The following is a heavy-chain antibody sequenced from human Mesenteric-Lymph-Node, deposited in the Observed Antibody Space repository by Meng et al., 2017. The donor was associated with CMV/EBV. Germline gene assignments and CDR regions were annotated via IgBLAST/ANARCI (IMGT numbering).Heavy chain of an antibody. CDR3: ARGDIVVVPAATLSYGMDV. CDR1: GFTFRKFG. D-gene: IGHD2-2*01. CDR2: ISYDGSNK. J-gene: IGHJ6*02. V-gene: IGHV3-30*19. Sequence: GESLKISCAASGFTFRKFGRHWVRQAPGKGLEWVAVISYDGSNKYYADSVKGRFTISRDNSKNTLYLQMNSLRAEDTAVYYCARGDIVVVPAATLSYGMDVWGQGTTVTVSS.